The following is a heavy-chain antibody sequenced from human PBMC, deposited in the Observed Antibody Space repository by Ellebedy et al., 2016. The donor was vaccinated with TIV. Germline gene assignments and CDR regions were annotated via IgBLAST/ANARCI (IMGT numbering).Heavy chain of an antibody. Sequence: AASVKVSCKASGGTFSSYAISWVRQAPGQGLEWMGRIIPILGIANYAQKLQGRVTMTRDTSTSTVYMELSSLRSEDTAVYYCARVPDYWGQGTLVTVSS. V-gene: IGHV1-69*04. J-gene: IGHJ4*02. CDR3: ARVPDY. CDR2: IIPILGIA. CDR1: GGTFSSYA.